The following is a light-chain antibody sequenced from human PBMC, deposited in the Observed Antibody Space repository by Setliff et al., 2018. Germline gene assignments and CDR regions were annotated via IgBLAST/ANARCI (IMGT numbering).Light chain of an antibody. Sequence: QGPSASGTPGQRVTISCSGSSSNIGSHSVSWYQQLPGTAPKLLIYKNSQRSSGVPDRFSGSKSGTSASLAISGLQSEDEADYHCATWDDSLNGDVFASGTKVTVL. CDR1: SSNIGSHS. CDR2: KNS. V-gene: IGLV1-44*01. CDR3: ATWDDSLNGDV. J-gene: IGLJ1*01.